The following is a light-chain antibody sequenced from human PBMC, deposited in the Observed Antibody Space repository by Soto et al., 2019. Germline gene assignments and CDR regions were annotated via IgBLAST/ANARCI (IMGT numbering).Light chain of an antibody. CDR2: DAS. CDR1: QTVSGSY. V-gene: IGKV3-20*01. CDR3: QQYGNSPNT. Sequence: EILLTQSPATLSFSPGERSXLXXXXTQTVSGSYLAWYQQKPGQAPRLLIDDASNRATGIPARFSGSGSGTEFTLTISSLQSENFAVYYCQQYGNSPNTFGQGTRLEI. J-gene: IGKJ5*01.